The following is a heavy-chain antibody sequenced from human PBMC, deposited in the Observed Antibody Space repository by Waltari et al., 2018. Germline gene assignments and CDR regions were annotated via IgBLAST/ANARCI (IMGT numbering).Heavy chain of an antibody. Sequence: QVQLVQSEVEVKKPGASVKVSCTASAYSFTGDYMHWVAQAPAQGLEWMDWINPNWGGKNYAQKCKGRVTMTRDTSISTAYMELSRLRSDDTAVYYGATRSGSYSDDAFDIWGQGTMVTVSS. V-gene: IGHV1-2*02. D-gene: IGHD1-26*01. CDR2: INPNWGGK. J-gene: IGHJ3*02. CDR3: ATRSGSYSDDAFDI. CDR1: AYSFTGDY.